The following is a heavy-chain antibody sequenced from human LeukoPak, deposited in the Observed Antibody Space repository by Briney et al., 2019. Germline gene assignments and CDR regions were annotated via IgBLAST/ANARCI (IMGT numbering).Heavy chain of an antibody. Sequence: ETLSLTCAVYGGSFSGYYWSWIRQPPGKGLEWVSAISGSGGSTYYADSVKGRFTISRDNSKNTLYLQMNSLRAEDTAVYYCAKGYDSSGYYLFFDYWGQGTLVTVSS. CDR2: ISGSGGST. V-gene: IGHV3-23*01. CDR1: GGSFSGYY. J-gene: IGHJ4*02. D-gene: IGHD3-22*01. CDR3: AKGYDSSGYYLFFDY.